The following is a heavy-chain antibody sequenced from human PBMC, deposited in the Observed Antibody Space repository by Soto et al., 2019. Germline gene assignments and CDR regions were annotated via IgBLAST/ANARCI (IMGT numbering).Heavy chain of an antibody. CDR2: INHSGST. CDR1: GGSFSGYY. J-gene: IGHJ4*02. V-gene: IGHV4-34*01. Sequence: SETLSLTCAVYGGSFSGYYWSWSRQPPGKGLEWIGEINHSGSTNYNPSLKGRVTISVDTSKNQFSLKLSSVTAADTAVYYCARDPIIAAAGTFDYWGQGTLVTVSS. D-gene: IGHD6-13*01. CDR3: ARDPIIAAAGTFDY.